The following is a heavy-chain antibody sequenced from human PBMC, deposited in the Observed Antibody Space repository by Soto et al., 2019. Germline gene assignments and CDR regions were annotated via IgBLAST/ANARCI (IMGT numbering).Heavy chain of an antibody. V-gene: IGHV4-59*01. J-gene: IGHJ5*02. CDR3: GSVRPSGYVLS. D-gene: IGHD6-25*01. CDR2: VYFSGNT. Sequence: SETLSLTCTVSGGSLSSYYWTWIRQSPGKGLEWIGYVYFSGNTNYNPSLKSRVTISIDTSKNQFSLRLAPVTAADTAFYYCGSVRPSGYVLSWGQGTLVTVSS. CDR1: GGSLSSYY.